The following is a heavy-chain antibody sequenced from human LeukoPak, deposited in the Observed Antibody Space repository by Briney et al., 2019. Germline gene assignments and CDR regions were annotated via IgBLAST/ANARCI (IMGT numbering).Heavy chain of an antibody. Sequence: PLGVLRLSCAASGFTFSSYGMHWVRQAPGKGLEWIASMLYSGNTYYNPSLKSRVTISVDTSKNQFSLRLTSVTAADTTVYYCARHGDYRSRYFDNWGQGTLVTVSS. CDR3: ARHGDYRSRYFDN. CDR2: MLYSGNT. CDR1: GFTFSSYG. D-gene: IGHD4-17*01. V-gene: IGHV4-39*01. J-gene: IGHJ4*02.